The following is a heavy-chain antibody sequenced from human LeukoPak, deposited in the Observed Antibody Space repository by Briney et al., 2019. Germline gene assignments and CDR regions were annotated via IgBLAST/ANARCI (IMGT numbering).Heavy chain of an antibody. D-gene: IGHD2-2*01. CDR1: GFTFSSYA. V-gene: IGHV3-23*01. J-gene: IGHJ3*02. Sequence: GGSLRLSCAASGFTFSSYAMSWVRQAPGKGLEWVSAISGSGGSTYYADSVKGRFTISRDNSKNTLYLQMNSLRAEDTAAYYCAKELRIGYCSSTSCLDAFDIWGQGTMVTVSS. CDR2: ISGSGGST. CDR3: AKELRIGYCSSTSCLDAFDI.